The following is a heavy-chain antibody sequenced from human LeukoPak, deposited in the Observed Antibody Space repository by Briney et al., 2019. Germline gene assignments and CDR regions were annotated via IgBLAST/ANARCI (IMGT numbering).Heavy chain of an antibody. J-gene: IGHJ3*02. CDR2: ISSSSSYI. CDR1: GFTFNSYW. CDR3: ARDTGRSSGHAFDI. V-gene: IGHV3-21*01. Sequence: PGGSLRLSCAASGFTFNSYWMSWVRQAPGQGLEWVSSISSSSSYIYYADSVKGRFTISRDNAKNSLYLQMNSLRAEDTAVYYCARDTGRSSGHAFDIWGQGTMVTVSS. D-gene: IGHD2-15*01.